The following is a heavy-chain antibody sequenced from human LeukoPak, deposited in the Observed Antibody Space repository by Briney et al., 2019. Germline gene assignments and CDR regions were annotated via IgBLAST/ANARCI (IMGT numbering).Heavy chain of an antibody. CDR1: GFTFSNYA. V-gene: IGHV3-30*02. J-gene: IGHJ4*02. Sequence: PGGTLRLSCAASGFTFSNYAMHWVRQAPGKGLEWVAFIRSDGNNKYYADSVKGRFTISRDNSKNTLYLQMNSLRAEDTAVYYCAREGRGGYDKPFDYWGQGTLVTVSS. D-gene: IGHD5-12*01. CDR2: IRSDGNNK. CDR3: AREGRGGYDKPFDY.